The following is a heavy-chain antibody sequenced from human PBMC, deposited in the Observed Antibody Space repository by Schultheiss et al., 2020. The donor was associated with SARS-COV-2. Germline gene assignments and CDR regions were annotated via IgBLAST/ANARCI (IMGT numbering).Heavy chain of an antibody. CDR3: ARVGPGLGNYFDL. CDR2: ISSSSSYI. D-gene: IGHD3/OR15-3a*01. J-gene: IGHJ4*02. V-gene: IGHV3-21*04. CDR1: GFTFSNYA. Sequence: GGSLRLSCAASGFTFSNYAMSWVRQAPGKGLEWVSFISSSSSYIYYADSVKGRFTISRDNAQNSLYLEMSSLRAEDTAVYYCARVGPGLGNYFDLWGQGTLVTVSS.